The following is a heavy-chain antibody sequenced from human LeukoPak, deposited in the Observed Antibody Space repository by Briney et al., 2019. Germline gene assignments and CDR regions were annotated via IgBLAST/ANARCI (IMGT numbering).Heavy chain of an antibody. Sequence: GGSLRLSCAVSGFTLTNHGVRWVRQAPGKGLEWVSIITGTGGRYYGDSVKGRFTLSRDNSKNTVYMQMSSLRAEDTATYYCAKDYCRDGNCPFPFLDSWGQGTLVTVSS. D-gene: IGHD2-15*01. CDR1: GFTLTNHG. CDR2: ITGTGGR. J-gene: IGHJ4*02. CDR3: AKDYCRDGNCPFPFLDS. V-gene: IGHV3-23*01.